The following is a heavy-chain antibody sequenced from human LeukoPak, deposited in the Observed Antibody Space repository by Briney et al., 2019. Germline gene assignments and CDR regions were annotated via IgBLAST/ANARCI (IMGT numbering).Heavy chain of an antibody. Sequence: ASVKVSCKASGYTFTGYYMHWVRQAPGQGLEWMGRINPNSGGTNYAQKFQGWVTMTRDTSISTAYMELCRLRSDDTAVYYCARGIVVVPAAMLGYYYYYGMDVWGQGTTVTVSS. CDR2: INPNSGGT. CDR1: GYTFTGYY. CDR3: ARGIVVVPAAMLGYYYYYGMDV. D-gene: IGHD2-2*01. J-gene: IGHJ6*02. V-gene: IGHV1-2*04.